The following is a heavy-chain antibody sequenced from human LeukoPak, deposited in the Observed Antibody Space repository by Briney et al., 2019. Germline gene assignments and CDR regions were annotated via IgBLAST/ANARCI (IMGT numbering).Heavy chain of an antibody. CDR1: GDSISLSFYY. J-gene: IGHJ5*02. CDR2: VYYSGTT. CDR3: ARRSSGWTP. D-gene: IGHD6-19*01. Sequence: SETLSLTCSVSGDSISLSFYYWGWIRQPPGKALEWIGSVYYSGTTSYNPSLKSRVTISVDTSENQFSLKLSSVTAADTAVYYCARRSSGWTPWGQGTLVTVSS. V-gene: IGHV4-39*07.